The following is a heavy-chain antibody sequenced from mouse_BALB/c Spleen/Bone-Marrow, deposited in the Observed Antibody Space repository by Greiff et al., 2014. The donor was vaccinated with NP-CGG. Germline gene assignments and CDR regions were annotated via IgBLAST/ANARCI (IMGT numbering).Heavy chain of an antibody. J-gene: IGHJ4*01. V-gene: IGHV1-77*01. D-gene: IGHD2-3*01. Sequence: QVQLQQSGAELARPGASVKLSCKASGYTFTDYYINWVKQRTGQGLEWVGEIYPGSGNTYYNEKFKGKATLTADKSSSTAYMQLSSLTSEDSAVYFCARLGDGYPGDAMDYWGQGTSVTVSS. CDR3: ARLGDGYPGDAMDY. CDR2: IYPGSGNT. CDR1: GYTFTDYY.